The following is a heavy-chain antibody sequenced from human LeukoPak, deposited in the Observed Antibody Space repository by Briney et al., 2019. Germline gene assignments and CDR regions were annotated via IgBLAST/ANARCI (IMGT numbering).Heavy chain of an antibody. J-gene: IGHJ6*02. CDR2: ISSSSSYI. CDR1: GFTFSSYS. Sequence: GGSLRLSCAASGFTFSSYSMNWVRQAPGKGLEWVSSISSSSSYIYYADSVKGRFTISRDNAKNSLYLQMNSLRAEDTAVYYCARELGAVVVVAAINYYYGMDVWGQGTTVTVSS. D-gene: IGHD2-15*01. V-gene: IGHV3-21*01. CDR3: ARELGAVVVVAAINYYYGMDV.